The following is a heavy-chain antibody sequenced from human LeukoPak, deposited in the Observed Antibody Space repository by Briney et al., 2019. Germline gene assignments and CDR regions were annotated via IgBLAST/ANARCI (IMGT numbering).Heavy chain of an antibody. V-gene: IGHV4-34*01. J-gene: IGHJ4*02. D-gene: IGHD3-22*01. CDR1: GGSFSGYY. Sequence: PSETLSLTCAVYGGSFSGYYWSWIRQPPGKGLEWIGEINHSGSTNYNPSLKSRVTISVDTSKNQFSLKLSSVTAADTAVYYCARGRGRYYDPYYFDYWGQGTLVTVSS. CDR3: ARGRGRYYDPYYFDY. CDR2: INHSGST.